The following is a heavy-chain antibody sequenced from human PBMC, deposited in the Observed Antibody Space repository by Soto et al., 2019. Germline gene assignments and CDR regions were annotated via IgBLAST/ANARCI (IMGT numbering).Heavy chain of an antibody. V-gene: IGHV1-69*02. J-gene: IGHJ4*02. CDR2: IIPILGLA. Sequence: QVQLVQSGAEVKKPGSSVKVSCKASGGTFSIYTISWVRQAPGQGLEWMGRIIPILGLANYEQKCQGRVKITADKSRSTDYMGLSSLSSEDTAVYYCAGRYDSSDYWGQGTLVTVSS. CDR3: AGRYDSSDY. D-gene: IGHD3-22*01. CDR1: GGTFSIYT.